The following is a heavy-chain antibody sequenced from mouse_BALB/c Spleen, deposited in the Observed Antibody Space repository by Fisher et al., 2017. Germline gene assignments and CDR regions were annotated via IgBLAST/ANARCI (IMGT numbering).Heavy chain of an antibody. V-gene: IGHV5-4*02. D-gene: IGHD2-4*01. Sequence: RFTISRDNAKNNLYLQMSSLKSEDTAMYYCARGDDYYFDYWGQGTTLTVSS. CDR3: ARGDDYYFDY. J-gene: IGHJ2*01.